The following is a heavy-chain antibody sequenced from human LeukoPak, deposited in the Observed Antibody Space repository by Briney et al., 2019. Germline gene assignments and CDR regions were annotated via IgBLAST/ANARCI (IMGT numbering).Heavy chain of an antibody. CDR3: ARGAIVGATVLDY. CDR2: IIPILGIA. CDR1: GGTFSSYA. V-gene: IGHV1-69*04. D-gene: IGHD1-26*01. J-gene: IGHJ4*02. Sequence: ASVKVSCKASGGTFSSYAISWVRQAPGQGLEWMGRIIPILGIANYAQKFQGRVTITADKSTSTAYMELSSLRSEDTAVYYCARGAIVGATVLDYWGQGTLVTVSS.